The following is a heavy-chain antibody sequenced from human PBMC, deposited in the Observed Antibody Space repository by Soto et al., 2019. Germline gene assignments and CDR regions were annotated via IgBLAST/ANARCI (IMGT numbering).Heavy chain of an antibody. CDR1: GFTFSSYA. CDR3: ARPNIVVVPAATWDYYYGMDV. V-gene: IGHV3-30-3*01. J-gene: IGHJ6*02. CDR2: ISYDGSNK. D-gene: IGHD2-2*01. Sequence: PGGSLRLSCAASGFTFSSYAMHWVRQAPGKGLEWVAVISYDGSNKYYADSVKGRFTISRDNSKNTLYLQMNGLRAEDTAVYYCARPNIVVVPAATWDYYYGMDVWGQGTTVTVSS.